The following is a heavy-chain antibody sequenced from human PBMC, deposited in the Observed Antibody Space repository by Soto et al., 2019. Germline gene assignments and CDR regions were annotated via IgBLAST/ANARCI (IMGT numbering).Heavy chain of an antibody. V-gene: IGHV3-23*01. D-gene: IGHD6-19*01. CDR1: GFTFSSYA. CDR2: ISGSGGST. CDR3: AKGVGYSSGWYGNWFDP. J-gene: IGHJ5*02. Sequence: GGSLRLSCAASGFTFSSYAMSWVRQAPGKGLEWVSAISGSGGSTYYADSVKGRFTISRDNSKNTLYLQMNSLRAEDTAVYYCAKGVGYSSGWYGNWFDPWGQGTLVTVSS.